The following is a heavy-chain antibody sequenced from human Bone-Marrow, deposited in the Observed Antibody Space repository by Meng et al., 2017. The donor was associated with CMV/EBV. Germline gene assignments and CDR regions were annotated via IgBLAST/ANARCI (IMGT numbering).Heavy chain of an antibody. D-gene: IGHD2-2*01. CDR2: ISSSSSYI. CDR1: GFTFSSYS. J-gene: IGHJ5*02. V-gene: IGHV3-21*01. CDR3: AGQYCSSTSCYAPRFDP. Sequence: GGSLRLSCAASGFTFSSYSMNWVRQAPGKGLEWVSSISSSSSYIYYADSVKGRFTISRDNAKNSLYLQMNSLRAEDTAVYYCAGQYCSSTSCYAPRFDPWGQGTLVTFSS.